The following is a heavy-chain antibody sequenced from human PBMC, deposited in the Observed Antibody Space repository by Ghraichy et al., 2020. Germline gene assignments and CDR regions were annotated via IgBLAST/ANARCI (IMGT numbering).Heavy chain of an antibody. J-gene: IGHJ3*02. V-gene: IGHV4-61*01. CDR1: GGSVSSGSYY. CDR2: IYYSGST. Sequence: SETLSLTCTVSGGSVSSGSYYWSWIRQPPGKGLEWIGYIYYSGSTNYNPSLKSRVTISVDTSKNQFSLKLSSVTAADTAVYYCARGPDYDFWSGYSDIWGQGTMVTVSS. CDR3: ARGPDYDFWSGYSDI. D-gene: IGHD3-3*01.